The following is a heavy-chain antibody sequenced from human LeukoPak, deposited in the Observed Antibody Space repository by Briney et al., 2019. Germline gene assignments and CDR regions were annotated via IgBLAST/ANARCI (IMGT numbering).Heavy chain of an antibody. J-gene: IGHJ3*02. CDR1: GGSISIYY. CDR2: IYTSGST. V-gene: IGHV4-4*07. CDR3: ARSGMGAPPDAFDI. D-gene: IGHD1-26*01. Sequence: SETLSLTCTVSGGSISIYYWSWIRQPAGKGLEWIGRIYTSGSTNYNPSLKSRVTMSVDTSKNQFSLKLSSVTAADTAVYYCARSGMGAPPDAFDIWGQGTMVTVSS.